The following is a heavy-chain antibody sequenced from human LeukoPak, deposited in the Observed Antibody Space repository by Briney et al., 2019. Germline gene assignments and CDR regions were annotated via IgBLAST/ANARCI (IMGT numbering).Heavy chain of an antibody. CDR2: IKSKTDGGKT. Sequence: PGWSLTLSCAASGLTFSNSWMSWVRQAPGKGLEWVGRIKSKTDGGKTDYAAPAKGRFTISRDDSKNTLYLQMNSLKTEDTAVYYCTTGWVDDYGGGFDYWGQGTLVSVSS. CDR3: TTGWVDDYGGGFDY. V-gene: IGHV3-15*01. CDR1: GLTFSNSW. D-gene: IGHD4-23*01. J-gene: IGHJ4*02.